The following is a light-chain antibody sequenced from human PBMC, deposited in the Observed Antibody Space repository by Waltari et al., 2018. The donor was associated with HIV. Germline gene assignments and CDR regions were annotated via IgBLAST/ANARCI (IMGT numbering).Light chain of an antibody. V-gene: IGLV1-47*01. Sequence: QSVLTQPPSASGTPGQRVTISCSGSSSNLGSNYVYWYQQRPGTAPKLLIYRNNQRPSGVPDRFSGSKSGTSASLAISGLRSEDEADYYCAAWDDSLSGPWVFGGGTELTVL. J-gene: IGLJ3*02. CDR1: SSNLGSNY. CDR2: RNN. CDR3: AAWDDSLSGPWV.